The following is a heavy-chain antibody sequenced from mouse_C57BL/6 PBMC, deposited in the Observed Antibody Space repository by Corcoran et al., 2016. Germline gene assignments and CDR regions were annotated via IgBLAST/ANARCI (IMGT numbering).Heavy chain of an antibody. V-gene: IGHV1-18*01. D-gene: IGHD2-1*01. CDR2: INPNNGGT. CDR1: GYTFTDYN. J-gene: IGHJ4*01. CDR3: ARSRVYGNYPMDY. Sequence: EVQLQQSGPELVKPGASVKIPCKASGYTFTDYNMDWVTQSHGKSLEWIGDINPNNGGTIYNQKFKGKATLTVDKSYSTAYMELSSLTSEDTAVYYCARSRVYGNYPMDYWGQGTSVTVSS.